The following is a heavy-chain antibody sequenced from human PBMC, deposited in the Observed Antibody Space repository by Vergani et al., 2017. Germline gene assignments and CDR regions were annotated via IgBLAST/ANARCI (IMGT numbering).Heavy chain of an antibody. Sequence: QVQLQESGPRLVRPSQTLSLTCTVSGGSINTGASYWSWIRQPAGKGLEWIGRVYTSGMTNYNPSLKSRVTILVDRSKSQLSLKLTSVTAGDTAVYFCARELSYYYGSGSDDYNPYYYECMDVWGPGTMVTVSS. J-gene: IGHJ6*02. CDR1: GGSINTGASY. CDR3: ARELSYYYGSGSDDYNPYYYECMDV. V-gene: IGHV4-61*02. CDR2: VYTSGMT. D-gene: IGHD3-10*01.